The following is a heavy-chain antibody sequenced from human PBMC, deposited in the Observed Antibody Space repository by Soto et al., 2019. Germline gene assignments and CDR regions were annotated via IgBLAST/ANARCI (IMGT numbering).Heavy chain of an antibody. CDR3: ASSQGGYCRGGSCYWFDY. CDR2: IYYSGST. CDR1: GCSSSSYY. V-gene: IGHV4-59*08. J-gene: IGHJ4*02. Sequence: PSETLSLTCTVSGCSSSSYYWSWIRQPPGKGLEWIGYIYYSGSTNYNPSLKSRVTISVDTSKNQFSLKLSSVTAADTAVYFCASSQGGYCRGGSCYWFDYWGQGTLVTVSS. D-gene: IGHD2-15*01.